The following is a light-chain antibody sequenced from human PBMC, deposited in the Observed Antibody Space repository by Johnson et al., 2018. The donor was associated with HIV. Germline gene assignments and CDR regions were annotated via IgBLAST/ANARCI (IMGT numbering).Light chain of an antibody. J-gene: IGLJ1*01. V-gene: IGLV1-51*01. CDR3: GTWDSSLSVYV. CDR1: SSNIGNNY. CDR2: DNN. Sequence: QSVLTQPPSVSAAPGQKVTISCSGSSSNIGNNYVSWYQQLPVTAPKLLIYDNNKRPSGIPDRFSGSKSGPSATLGITGLQTGDEADYYCGTWDSSLSVYVFGTGTKVTVL.